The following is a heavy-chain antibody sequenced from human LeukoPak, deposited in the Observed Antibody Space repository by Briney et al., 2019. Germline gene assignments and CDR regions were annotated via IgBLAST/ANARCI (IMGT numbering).Heavy chain of an antibody. CDR1: GGSFSGYY. J-gene: IGHJ4*02. CDR3: ARDTYYYDSSGYYYFDY. Sequence: SETLSLTCAVYGGSFSGYYWSWIRQPPGKGLEWIGYIYYSGSTNYNPSLKSRVTISVDTSKNQFSLKLSSVTAADTAVYSCARDTYYYDSSGYYYFDYWGQGTLVTVSS. CDR2: IYYSGST. D-gene: IGHD3-22*01. V-gene: IGHV4-59*01.